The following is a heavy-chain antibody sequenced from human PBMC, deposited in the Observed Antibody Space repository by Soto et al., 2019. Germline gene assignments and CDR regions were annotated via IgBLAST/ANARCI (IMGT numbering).Heavy chain of an antibody. CDR2: ISSSSSTI. CDR1: GFTFSSYS. V-gene: IGHV3-48*01. J-gene: IGHJ4*02. CDR3: ARGVLRGYDFWSGFKGVY. D-gene: IGHD3-3*01. Sequence: GGSLRLSCAASGFTFSSYSMNWVRQAPGKGLEWVSYISSSSSTIYYADSVKGRFTISRDNAKNSLYLQMNSLRAEDTAVYYCARGVLRGYDFWSGFKGVYWGQGTLVTVSS.